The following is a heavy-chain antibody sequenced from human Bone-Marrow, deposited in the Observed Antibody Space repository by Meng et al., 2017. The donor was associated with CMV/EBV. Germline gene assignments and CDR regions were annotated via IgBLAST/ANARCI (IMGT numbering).Heavy chain of an antibody. CDR2: ISSSSSHI. Sequence: GESLKISCAASGFTFSIYSMNWVRQAPGKGLEWVSSISSSSSHINYADSVKGRFTIFRDNAKNSLFLQMNSLRAEDTAVYYCAKLDTGWSVDYWGQGTLVTVSS. J-gene: IGHJ4*02. CDR3: AKLDTGWSVDY. V-gene: IGHV3-21*04. D-gene: IGHD2-15*01. CDR1: GFTFSIYS.